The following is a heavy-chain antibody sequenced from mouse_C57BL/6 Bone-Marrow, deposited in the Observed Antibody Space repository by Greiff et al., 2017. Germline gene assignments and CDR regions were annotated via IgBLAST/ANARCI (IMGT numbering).Heavy chain of an antibody. CDR2: IDPSDSYT. CDR1: GYTFTSYW. CDR3: ARETAQVYFDY. V-gene: IGHV1-69*01. J-gene: IGHJ2*01. Sequence: QVLLQQPGAELVMPGASVKLSCKASGYTFTSYWMHWVKQRPGQGLEWIGEIDPSDSYTNYNQKFKGKSTLTVDKSSSTAYMQLSSLTSEDSAVYYCARETAQVYFDYWGQGTTLTVSS. D-gene: IGHD3-2*02.